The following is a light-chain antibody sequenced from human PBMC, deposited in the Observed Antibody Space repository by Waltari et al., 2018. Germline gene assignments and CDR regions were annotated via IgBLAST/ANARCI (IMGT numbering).Light chain of an antibody. J-gene: IGLJ2*01. Sequence: QSALTQPASVSGSPGQSITISCTGTSSDIGKYNLVYWYQQYPGKAPKLLRSEVRKRPPGLSSRFSGSKSGNTASLTISGLQAEDEAHYYCCSYAGTTTSVVFGGGTKLTVL. CDR2: EVR. CDR3: CSYAGTTTSVV. CDR1: SSDIGKYNL. V-gene: IGLV2-23*02.